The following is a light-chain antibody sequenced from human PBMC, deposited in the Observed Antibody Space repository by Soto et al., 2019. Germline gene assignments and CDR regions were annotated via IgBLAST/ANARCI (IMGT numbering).Light chain of an antibody. V-gene: IGKV1-5*03. CDR3: QQYKSCWT. CDR1: QSINTW. J-gene: IGKJ1*01. CDR2: KAS. Sequence: DIQMTQYPSTLSESVGDRVTITCRASQSINTWLGWYQQKPGKAPTVLIYKASTLENGVPSRFSGSGSGTEFTLTIAGLQPDDFAIYYCQQYKSCWTFGQGTKVDIK.